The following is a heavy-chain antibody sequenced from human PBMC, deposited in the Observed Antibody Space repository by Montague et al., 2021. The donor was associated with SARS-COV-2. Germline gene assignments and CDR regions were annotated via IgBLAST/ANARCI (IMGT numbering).Heavy chain of an antibody. Sequence: TYYADSVKCRFTISRDNSKNSLYLQMNSLRPEDTALYSCAKDFGELWFGELFSYYFYYCGKGTLVTVSS. CDR3: AKDFGELWFGELFSYYFYY. CDR2: T. D-gene: IGHD3-10*01. J-gene: IGHJ4*02. V-gene: IGHV3-43*01.